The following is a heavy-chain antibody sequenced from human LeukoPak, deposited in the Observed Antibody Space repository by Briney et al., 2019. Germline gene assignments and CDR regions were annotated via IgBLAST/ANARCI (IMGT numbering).Heavy chain of an antibody. CDR1: GFTFSSYG. Sequence: GGSLRLSCAASGFTFSSYGMHWVRQAPGKGLEWVAVISYDGSNKYYADSVKGRFTISRDNSKNTLYLQMNSLRAEDTAVYYCAKDQVEYSYGYYSLGFDYWGQGTLVTVSS. CDR2: ISYDGSNK. D-gene: IGHD5-18*01. J-gene: IGHJ4*02. V-gene: IGHV3-30*18. CDR3: AKDQVEYSYGYYSLGFDY.